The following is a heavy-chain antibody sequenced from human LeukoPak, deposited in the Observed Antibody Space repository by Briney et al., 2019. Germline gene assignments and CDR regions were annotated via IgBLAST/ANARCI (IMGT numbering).Heavy chain of an antibody. Sequence: GGALRLSCVGSGFTFSNYWMSWVRQAPGKGLEWVANMKQDGSQQHYVDSVKGRFTISRDNAKNLLYLQMNSLRAEDTAVYYCVGDGSGVAAVWEWEMIHWGQGTLVTVSS. CDR3: VGDGSGVAAVWEWEMIH. J-gene: IGHJ4*02. D-gene: IGHD6-13*01. CDR1: GFTFSNYW. CDR2: MKQDGSQQ. V-gene: IGHV3-7*03.